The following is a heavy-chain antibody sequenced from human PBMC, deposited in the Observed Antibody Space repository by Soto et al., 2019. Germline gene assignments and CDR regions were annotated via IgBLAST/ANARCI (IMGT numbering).Heavy chain of an antibody. Sequence: RASVKVSCKASGGTFSSYAISWVRQAPGQGLEWMGGIIPIFGTANYAQKFQGRVTITADKPTSTAYMELSSLRSEDTAVYYCARLRGIAVAGTSNWFDPWGQGTLVTVSS. D-gene: IGHD6-19*01. CDR1: GGTFSSYA. CDR3: ARLRGIAVAGTSNWFDP. V-gene: IGHV1-69*06. J-gene: IGHJ5*02. CDR2: IIPIFGTA.